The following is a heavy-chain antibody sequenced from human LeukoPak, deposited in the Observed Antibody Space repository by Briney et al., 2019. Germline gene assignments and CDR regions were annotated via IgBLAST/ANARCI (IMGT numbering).Heavy chain of an antibody. V-gene: IGHV3-15*01. J-gene: IGHJ4*02. CDR1: GFIFSKAW. CDR3: TTEGPHSSASSLDY. Sequence: GGSLRLSCAASGFIFSKAWMSWVRQAPGKGLEWVGRIKSKTDGGTTDYAAPVKVRFTFSRDDSKNTLYLQMNSLKTEDTAVYYCTTEGPHSSASSLDYWGQGTLVTVSS. D-gene: IGHD2-2*01. CDR2: IKSKTDGGTT.